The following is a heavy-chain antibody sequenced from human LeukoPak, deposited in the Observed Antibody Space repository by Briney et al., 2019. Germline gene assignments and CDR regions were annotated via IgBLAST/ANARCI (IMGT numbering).Heavy chain of an antibody. D-gene: IGHD3-16*01. CDR1: GFTFSDYD. J-gene: IGHJ4*02. Sequence: GGSLRLSCSASGFTFSDYDMNWIRQAPGKGLEWISAISGRSSHTYYGDSVKGRFSISRDNAKNLLYLQMNGLGAEDTAVYYCGRAFPPLRTSSAGDLWGQGTPVTLSS. V-gene: IGHV3-21*06. CDR3: GRAFPPLRTSSAGDL. CDR2: ISGRSSHT.